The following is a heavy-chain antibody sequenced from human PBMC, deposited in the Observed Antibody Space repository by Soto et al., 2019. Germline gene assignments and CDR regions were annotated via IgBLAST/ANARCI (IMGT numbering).Heavy chain of an antibody. J-gene: IGHJ4*02. CDR3: ARDPGYYDSNGYFDY. CDR2: VSSSGSIT. Sequence: GGSLRLSCAASGCTFSDYYMSWIRQAPGKGLEWVSNVSSSGSITYYADSVQGRFTISRDNAKNSLDLQMTSLRAEDTAVYYCARDPGYYDSNGYFDYWGQGTLVTVSS. CDR1: GCTFSDYY. D-gene: IGHD3-22*01. V-gene: IGHV3-11*01.